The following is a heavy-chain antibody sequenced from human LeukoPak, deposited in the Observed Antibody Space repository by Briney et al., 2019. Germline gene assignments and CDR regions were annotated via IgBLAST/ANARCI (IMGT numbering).Heavy chain of an antibody. J-gene: IGHJ4*02. D-gene: IGHD3-10*01. CDR2: INHSGST. CDR1: GGSFSGYY. V-gene: IGHV4-34*01. Sequence: SETLSLTCAVYGGSFSGYYWSWIRQPPGKGLEWIGEINHSGSTNYNPSLKSRVTISVDTSKNQFSLKLGSVTAADTAVYYCARGRTMVRGVSYFDNWGQGTLVTVSS. CDR3: ARGRTMVRGVSYFDN.